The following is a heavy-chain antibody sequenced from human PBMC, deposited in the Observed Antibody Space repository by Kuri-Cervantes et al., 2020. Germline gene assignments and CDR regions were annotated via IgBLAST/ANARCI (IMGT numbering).Heavy chain of an antibody. J-gene: IGHJ4*02. CDR1: GFTFSTYA. D-gene: IGHD4/OR15-4a*01. CDR3: ARDKPDDDYGTTFDY. CDR2: IKQDGSEK. Sequence: GGSLRLSCAASGFTFSTYAMTWVRQAPGKGLEWVANIKQDGSEKYYVDSVKGRFTISRDNAKNSLHLQMNSLRAEDTAVYYCARDKPDDDYGTTFDYWGQGTLVTVSS. V-gene: IGHV3-7*03.